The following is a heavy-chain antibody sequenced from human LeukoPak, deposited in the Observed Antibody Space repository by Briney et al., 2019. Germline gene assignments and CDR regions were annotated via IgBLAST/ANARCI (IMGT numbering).Heavy chain of an antibody. D-gene: IGHD4-17*01. J-gene: IGHJ6*04. Sequence: SGGSLRLSCAASGFTFSSYGMPWVRQAPGKGLEWVAFIRYDGSKEYYADSVKGRFTISRDNSKNTLYLQMNSLKTEDPAVYYCARALDYGDYVPLDVWGKGTTVTVSS. CDR1: GFTFSSYG. CDR2: IRYDGSKE. V-gene: IGHV3-30*02. CDR3: ARALDYGDYVPLDV.